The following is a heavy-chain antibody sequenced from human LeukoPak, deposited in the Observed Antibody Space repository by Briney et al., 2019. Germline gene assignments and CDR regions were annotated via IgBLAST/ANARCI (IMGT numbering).Heavy chain of an antibody. J-gene: IGHJ5*02. CDR3: AREVYYGSGNWFDR. CDR1: GFTFSSYW. D-gene: IGHD3-10*01. CDR2: IKSDGSST. Sequence: GGSLRLSCSASGFTFSSYWMHWVRQVPGKGLVWVSRIKSDGSSTSYADSVKGRFTISRDNVKNMPYLHMNSLRVEDTAVYYCAREVYYGSGNWFDRWGRGTLVTVSS. V-gene: IGHV3-74*01.